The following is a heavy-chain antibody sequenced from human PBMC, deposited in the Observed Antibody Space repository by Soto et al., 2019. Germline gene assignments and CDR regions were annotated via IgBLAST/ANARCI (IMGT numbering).Heavy chain of an antibody. CDR2: IWYDGSNK. CDR1: GFTFSSYG. CDR3: TGEVASGY. V-gene: IGHV3-33*01. D-gene: IGHD2-8*02. Sequence: LRLSCAASGFTFSSYGMHWVRQAPGKGLEWVAVIWYDGSNKYYADSVKGRFTISRDNSRNTLYLEMNSLRGDDMAVYYCTGEVASGYWGQGTLVTVSS. J-gene: IGHJ4*02.